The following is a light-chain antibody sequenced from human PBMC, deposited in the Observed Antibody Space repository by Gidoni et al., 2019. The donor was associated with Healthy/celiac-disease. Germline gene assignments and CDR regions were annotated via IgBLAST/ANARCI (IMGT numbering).Light chain of an antibody. CDR2: QDN. CDR3: QAWDSSTVV. V-gene: IGLV3-1*01. Sequence: SYELTQPPSVSVSPGQTASITCSGDKLGDKYACWYQQKPGQSPVLVMYQDNMRPSGIPERFSGSNSGNTATLTISGTQAMDEADYYCQAWDSSTVVFGGGTKLTVL. J-gene: IGLJ2*01. CDR1: KLGDKY.